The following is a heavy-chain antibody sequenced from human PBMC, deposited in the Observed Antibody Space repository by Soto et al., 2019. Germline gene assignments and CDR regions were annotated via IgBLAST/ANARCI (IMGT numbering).Heavy chain of an antibody. CDR3: ARVLFGSPAAFDI. D-gene: IGHD3-10*01. CDR1: GFTFSSYS. CDR2: ISSSSSYI. Sequence: GSLRLSCAASGFTFSSYSMNWVRQAPGKGLEWVSSISSSSSYIYYADSVKGRFTISRDNAKNSLYLQMNSLRAEDTAVYYCARVLFGSPAAFDIWGQGTMVTVSS. J-gene: IGHJ3*02. V-gene: IGHV3-21*01.